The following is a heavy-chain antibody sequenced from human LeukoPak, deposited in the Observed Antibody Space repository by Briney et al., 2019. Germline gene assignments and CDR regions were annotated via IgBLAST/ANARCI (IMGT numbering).Heavy chain of an antibody. CDR2: ISAYNGNT. Sequence: GASVKVSCKASGYTFTSYAMHWVRQAPGQRLEWMGLISAYNGNTNYAQKLQGRVTMTTDTSTSTAYMELRSLRSDDTAVYYCARVMGSGNYYDSSGYYYDFDYWGQGTLVTVSS. D-gene: IGHD3-22*01. J-gene: IGHJ4*02. CDR1: GYTFTSYA. V-gene: IGHV1-18*01. CDR3: ARVMGSGNYYDSSGYYYDFDY.